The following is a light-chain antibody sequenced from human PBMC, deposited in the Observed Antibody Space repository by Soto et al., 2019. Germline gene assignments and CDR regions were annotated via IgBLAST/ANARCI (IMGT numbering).Light chain of an antibody. CDR2: EVI. J-gene: IGLJ1*01. V-gene: IGLV2-14*03. Sequence: QSVLTQPASVSRSPGQAITVSCSGTSSDLGAHNFVSWYQQHPGKAPKLIIYEVINRPSGVSDRFSCSKSSNTASLTISGLQSEDEADYYCNSYTTSNTFVFGSGTKVTVL. CDR1: SSDLGAHNF. CDR3: NSYTTSNTFV.